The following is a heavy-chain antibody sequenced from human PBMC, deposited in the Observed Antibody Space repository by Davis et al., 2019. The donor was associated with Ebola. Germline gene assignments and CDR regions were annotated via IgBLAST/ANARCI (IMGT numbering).Heavy chain of an antibody. D-gene: IGHD3-3*01. J-gene: IGHJ4*02. V-gene: IGHV1-69*13. CDR3: AREGDYDFWSGFFDY. Sequence: SVKVSCKASGGTFSSYAISWVRQAPGQGLEWMGGIIPIFGTANYAQKFQGRVTITADESTSTAYMELSSLRSEDTAVYYCAREGDYDFWSGFFDYWGQGTLVTVSA. CDR2: IIPIFGTA. CDR1: GGTFSSYA.